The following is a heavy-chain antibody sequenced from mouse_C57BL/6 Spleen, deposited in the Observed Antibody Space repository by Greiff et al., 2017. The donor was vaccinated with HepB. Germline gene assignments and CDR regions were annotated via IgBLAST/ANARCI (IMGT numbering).Heavy chain of an antibody. CDR1: GYTFTSYW. CDR2: IDPSDSET. J-gene: IGHJ1*03. V-gene: IGHV1-52*01. CDR3: ARSDGYYGYFDV. Sequence: VQLQQSGAELVRPGSSVKLSCKASGYTFTSYWMHWVKQRPIQGLEWIGNIDPSDSETHYNQKFKDKATLTVDKSSSTAYMQLSSLTSEDSAVYYCARSDGYYGYFDVWGTGTTVTVSS. D-gene: IGHD2-3*01.